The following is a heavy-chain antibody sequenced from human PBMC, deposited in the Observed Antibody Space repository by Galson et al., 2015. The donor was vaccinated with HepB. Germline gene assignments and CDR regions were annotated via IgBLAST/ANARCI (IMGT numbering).Heavy chain of an antibody. CDR1: SYTFMKHG. V-gene: IGHV1-18*01. CDR2: ISAYNDNT. CDR3: ARARYSTSPPDY. J-gene: IGHJ4*02. D-gene: IGHD6-6*01. Sequence: SVKVSCKASSYTFMKHGISWVRQAPGQGLEWVGWISAYNDNTNYAQKFQGRVTMTTDTSTRTAYMDLRSLGSDDTAVYYCARARYSTSPPDYWGQGTLVTVSS.